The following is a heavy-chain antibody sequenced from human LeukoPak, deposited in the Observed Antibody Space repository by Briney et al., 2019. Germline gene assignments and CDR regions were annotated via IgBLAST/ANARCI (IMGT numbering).Heavy chain of an antibody. J-gene: IGHJ4*02. CDR2: ISSSSSNI. D-gene: IGHD1-1*01. CDR1: GFTFSSYW. V-gene: IGHV3-21*01. CDR3: ARCTTGRTFGSLREIKRSREIDY. Sequence: GGSLRLSCAASGFTFSSYWMSWVRQAPGKGLEWVSSISSSSSNIYYADSVKGRFTISRDNAKNSLYLQMNSLRVEDTAVYYCARCTTGRTFGSLREIKRSREIDYWGQGTLVTVSS.